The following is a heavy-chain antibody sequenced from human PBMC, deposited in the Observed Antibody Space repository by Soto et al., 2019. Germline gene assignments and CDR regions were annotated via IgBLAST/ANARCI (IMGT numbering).Heavy chain of an antibody. Sequence: QVQLVESGGGLVKPGGSLRLSCAASGFTFSDSFMNWSRQTPGKGLEWLSYISGRDGNIYYTDYVRGRFTISRDNAKNSVYRPLNSLRAEDTAVYYCAGDQGPNYMAVWGKGTTVTVS. V-gene: IGHV3-11*01. CDR3: AGDQGPNYMAV. CDR1: GFTFSDSF. J-gene: IGHJ6*03. CDR2: ISGRDGNI.